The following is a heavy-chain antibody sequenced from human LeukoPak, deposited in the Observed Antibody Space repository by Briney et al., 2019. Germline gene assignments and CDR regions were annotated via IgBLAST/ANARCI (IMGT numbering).Heavy chain of an antibody. CDR2: ISFGGHET. CDR3: ARAGRGLGYYFDY. CDR1: GFTFSSYG. D-gene: IGHD3-10*01. J-gene: IGHJ4*02. V-gene: IGHV3-30*03. Sequence: QSGGSLRLSCAASGFTFSSYGMHWVRQAPGKGLEWVAVISFGGHETYYADSVRGRFTISRDYSKNTLYLQMNNLGADDTAVYYCARAGRGLGYYFDYWGQGALVTVSS.